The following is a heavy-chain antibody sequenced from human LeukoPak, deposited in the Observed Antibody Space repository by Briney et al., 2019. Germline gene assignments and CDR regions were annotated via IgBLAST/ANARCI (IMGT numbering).Heavy chain of an antibody. Sequence: GGSLRLSCAASGFTFSTYAMNWVRQAPGKGLEWVSVIVGDGGGVHYADSVSGRFTISRDNSRNTLYLQMNSLRVEDTAVYYCAKDRIPDGKYSIDFWGQGTLVTVSS. CDR3: AKDRIPDGKYSIDF. V-gene: IGHV3-23*01. J-gene: IGHJ4*02. CDR1: GFTFSTYA. CDR2: IVGDGGGV. D-gene: IGHD5-24*01.